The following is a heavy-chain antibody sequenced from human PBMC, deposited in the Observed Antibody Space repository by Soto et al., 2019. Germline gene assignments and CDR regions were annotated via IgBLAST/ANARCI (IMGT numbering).Heavy chain of an antibody. CDR1: GYSFTSYW. V-gene: IGHV5-51*01. D-gene: IGHD3-22*01. CDR3: ARHITMIGLAFDI. Sequence: PGESLKISCNGSGYSFTSYWIGWVRQMPGKGLEWMGIIYPGDSDTRYSPSFQGQVTISADKSISTAYLQWSSLKASDTAMYYCARHITMIGLAFDIWGQGTMVAVSS. CDR2: IYPGDSDT. J-gene: IGHJ3*02.